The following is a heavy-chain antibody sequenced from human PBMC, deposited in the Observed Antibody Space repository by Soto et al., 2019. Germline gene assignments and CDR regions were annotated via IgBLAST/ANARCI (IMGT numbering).Heavy chain of an antibody. V-gene: IGHV3-23*01. CDR3: AKGGCSGGSCYGGAFDP. J-gene: IGHJ5*02. CDR2: ISGSGGST. CDR1: GFTFSSYA. D-gene: IGHD2-15*01. Sequence: VQLLESGGGLVQPGGSLRLSCAASGFTFSSYAMSWVRQAPGKGLEWVSAISGSGGSTYYADSVKGRFTISRDNSKNTLYLQMNSLRAEDTALYYCAKGGCSGGSCYGGAFDPWGQGTLVTVSS.